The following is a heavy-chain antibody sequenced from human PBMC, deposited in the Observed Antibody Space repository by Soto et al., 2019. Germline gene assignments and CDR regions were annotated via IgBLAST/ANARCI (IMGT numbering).Heavy chain of an antibody. D-gene: IGHD3-10*01. CDR2: FESGGSI. J-gene: IGHJ4*02. CDR3: ARAGVTPNFFDY. V-gene: IGHV3-53*02. Sequence: EVQLVETGGGLIQPGGSLRLSCAGSGFSVRTNYMSWVRQAPGKGLEWVSVFESGGSIYYADSVKGRFIISRDNAKNTLYLQMNSLRVEDTAVYYCARAGVTPNFFDYWGQGTLVTVSS. CDR1: GFSVRTNY.